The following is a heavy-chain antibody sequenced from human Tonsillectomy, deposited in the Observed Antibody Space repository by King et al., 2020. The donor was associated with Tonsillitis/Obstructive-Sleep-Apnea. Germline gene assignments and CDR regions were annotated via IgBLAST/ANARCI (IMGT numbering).Heavy chain of an antibody. CDR3: AREWSSSPFERYYMDV. J-gene: IGHJ6*03. V-gene: IGHV3-53*01. CDR1: GFTVSSNY. D-gene: IGHD6-13*01. Sequence: VQLVESGGGLIQPGGSLRLSCAASGFTVSSNYMSWVRQAPGKGLEWVSVIYSGGSTYYADSVKGRFTISRDNSKNTLYLQMNSLRAEDTAVYYCAREWSSSPFERYYMDVWGKGTTVTVSS. CDR2: IYSGGST.